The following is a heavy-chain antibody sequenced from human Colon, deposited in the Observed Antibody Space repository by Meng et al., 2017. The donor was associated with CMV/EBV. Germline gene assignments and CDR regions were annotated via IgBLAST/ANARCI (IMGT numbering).Heavy chain of an antibody. CDR3: ARALCGGDCYSWGFDY. CDR2: IDPSDVTT. CDR1: GYTFTSYY. V-gene: IGHV1-46*01. Sequence: QVQLVQSGAEVKKPGASVKFSCKASGYTFTSYYIHCVRQAPGQGLEWMGMIDPSDVTTTYAQKFQGRVTMTTDTSTSTVYMELSSLRSEDTAVYFCARALCGGDCYSWGFDYWGQGTLVTVSS. D-gene: IGHD2-21*02. J-gene: IGHJ4*02.